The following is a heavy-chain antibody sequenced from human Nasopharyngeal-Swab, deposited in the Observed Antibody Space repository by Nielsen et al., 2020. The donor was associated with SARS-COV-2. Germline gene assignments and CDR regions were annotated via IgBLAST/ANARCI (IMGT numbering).Heavy chain of an antibody. CDR1: GFTFSSYA. Sequence: GESLKISCAASGFTFSSYAMSWVRQAPGKGLEWVSAISGSGGSTYYADSVKGRFTISRDNSKNTLYLQMNSLRAEDTAVYYCARDGDWNDNYYYYYYYMDVWGKGTTVTVSS. CDR3: ARDGDWNDNYYYYYYYMDV. J-gene: IGHJ6*03. V-gene: IGHV3-23*01. CDR2: ISGSGGST. D-gene: IGHD1-1*01.